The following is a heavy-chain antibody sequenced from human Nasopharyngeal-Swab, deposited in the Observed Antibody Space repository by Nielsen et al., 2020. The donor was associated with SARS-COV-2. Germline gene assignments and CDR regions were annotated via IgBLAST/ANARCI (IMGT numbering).Heavy chain of an antibody. D-gene: IGHD1-26*01. J-gene: IGHJ4*02. Sequence: GESLKISCAASGFTFSSYWMSWVRQVPGKGLEWVSGISGSGDNRYYAASVKGRFTISRDNSKNTLYLQMNSLRAEDTAVYYCAKEGIVGGSPLLVCFDCWGQGTLVTVSS. CDR3: AKEGIVGGSPLLVCFDC. V-gene: IGHV3-23*01. CDR2: ISGSGDNR. CDR1: GFTFSSYW.